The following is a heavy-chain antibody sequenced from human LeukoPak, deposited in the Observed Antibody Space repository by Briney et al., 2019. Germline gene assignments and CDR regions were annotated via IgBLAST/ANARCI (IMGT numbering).Heavy chain of an antibody. CDR3: ARRGYSYSYEFTRGRYNWFDP. D-gene: IGHD5-18*01. CDR1: GGSVSSGSYY. J-gene: IGHJ5*02. CDR2: IYYSGST. V-gene: IGHV4-61*01. Sequence: SETLSLTCTVSGGSVSSGSYYWSWIRQPPGKGLEWIGYIYYSGSTNYNPSLKSRVTISVDTSKNQFSLKLSSVTAADTAVYYCARRGYSYSYEFTRGRYNWFDPWGQGTLVTVSS.